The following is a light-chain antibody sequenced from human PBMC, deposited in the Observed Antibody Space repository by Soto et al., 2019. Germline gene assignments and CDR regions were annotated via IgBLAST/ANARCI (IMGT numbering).Light chain of an antibody. V-gene: IGKV1-5*01. J-gene: IGKJ1*01. Sequence: DIQMTQSPSTLSASVGDRVTITWRASQSISSWLAWYQQKPGKAPKLLIYDASSLESGVPSRFSGSGSGTEFTLTISSLKPDDFATYYCQQYNYFWAFGQGTKVDIK. CDR2: DAS. CDR1: QSISSW. CDR3: QQYNYFWA.